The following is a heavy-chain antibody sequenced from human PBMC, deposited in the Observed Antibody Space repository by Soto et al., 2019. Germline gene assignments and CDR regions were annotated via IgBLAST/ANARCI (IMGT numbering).Heavy chain of an antibody. CDR1: GFTFSSYA. Sequence: EVQLVESGGGLVQPGGSLRLSCSASGFTFSSYAMHWVRQAPGKGLEYVSAISSNGGSTYYADSVKGRFTISRDNFKNTLYLQMSSLRAEDTAVYYCVKTGTAVAGSAFLLWPPNWFDPWGQGTLVTVSS. V-gene: IGHV3-64D*08. J-gene: IGHJ5*02. CDR2: ISSNGGST. CDR3: VKTGTAVAGSAFLLWPPNWFDP. D-gene: IGHD6-19*01.